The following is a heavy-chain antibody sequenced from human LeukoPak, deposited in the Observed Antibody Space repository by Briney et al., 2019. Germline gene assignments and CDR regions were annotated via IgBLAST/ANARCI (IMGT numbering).Heavy chain of an antibody. V-gene: IGHV4-34*01. J-gene: IGHJ4*02. CDR1: GGSFSGYY. CDR3: AKAYGDYGTKTYRRAYFDY. Sequence: PSETLSLTCDVYGGSFSGYYWSWIRQPAEKGLEWLGEINHSGNTNSNPSLKSRVTISVDTSKNQFSLKLSSVTAADTAVYYCAKAYGDYGTKTYRRAYFDYWGQGTLVTVSS. CDR2: INHSGNT. D-gene: IGHD4-17*01.